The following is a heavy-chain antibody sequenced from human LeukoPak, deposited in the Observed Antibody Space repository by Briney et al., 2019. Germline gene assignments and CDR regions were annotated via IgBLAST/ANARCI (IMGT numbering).Heavy chain of an antibody. V-gene: IGHV4-59*01. CDR1: GGSLRSYY. J-gene: IGHJ2*01. CDR3: ARWSGTTGIYWYFDR. CDR2: NYYSGCT. Sequence: SEGLALTRTVSGGSLRSYYWSGVPHPPGRGLEWGGYNYYSGCTNYNPSLKSRVNISVDTSKNQFSLRLSSVTAAETAVYYCARWSGTTGIYWYFDRWGRGTLVTVSS. D-gene: IGHD1-1*01.